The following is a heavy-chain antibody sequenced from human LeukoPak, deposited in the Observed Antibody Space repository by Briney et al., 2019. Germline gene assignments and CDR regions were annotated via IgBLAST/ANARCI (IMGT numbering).Heavy chain of an antibody. V-gene: IGHV4-59*01. CDR2: IHYSGVT. D-gene: IGHD3-22*01. CDR1: GGSISGYF. Sequence: SETLSLTCTVSGGSISGYFWGWIRQPPGKGLEWIGYIHYSGVTKYNPSLRSRATISLDTSRNQFSLNLSSVTAADTAVYYCARDLDYDSSRSDAFDIWGQGTMVSVSS. CDR3: ARDLDYDSSRSDAFDI. J-gene: IGHJ3*02.